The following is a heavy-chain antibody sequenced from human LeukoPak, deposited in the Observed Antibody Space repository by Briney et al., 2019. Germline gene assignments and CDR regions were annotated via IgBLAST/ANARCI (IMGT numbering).Heavy chain of an antibody. J-gene: IGHJ5*02. CDR2: IYTSGST. D-gene: IGHD6-13*01. Sequence: SETLFLTCTVSGGSISSYYWSWIRQPAGKGLEWIGRIYTSGSTNYNPSLKSRVTMSVDTSKNQFSLKLSSVTAADTAVYYCARDRGLAAGGWFDPWGQGTLVTVSS. CDR3: ARDRGLAAGGWFDP. CDR1: GGSISSYY. V-gene: IGHV4-4*07.